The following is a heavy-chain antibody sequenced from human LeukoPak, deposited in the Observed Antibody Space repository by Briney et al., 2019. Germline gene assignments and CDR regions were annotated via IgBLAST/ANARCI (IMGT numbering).Heavy chain of an antibody. CDR2: IYYSGST. J-gene: IGHJ5*02. D-gene: IGHD2-2*01. V-gene: IGHV4-59*01. CDR1: GGSISSYY. CDR3: ARGADIVVVPAAMKPGWFDP. Sequence: SETLSLTCTVSGGSISSYYWSWIRQPPGKGLEWIGYIYYSGSTNYNPSLKSRVTISVDTSKNQFSLKLSSVTAADTAVYYCARGADIVVVPAAMKPGWFDPWGQGTLVTVSS.